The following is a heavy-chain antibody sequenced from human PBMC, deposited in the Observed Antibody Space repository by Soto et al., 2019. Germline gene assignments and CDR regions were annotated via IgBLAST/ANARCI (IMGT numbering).Heavy chain of an antibody. J-gene: IGHJ5*02. CDR1: GDSISSSIQY. Sequence: PSETLSLTCIVSGDSISSSIQYWVWIRQPPGKGLEWIGSIHYSGTSYYNPSLKSRVTIFVDTSKNQLSLKLSSVTAADTAVYYCARHWIAGSSIPWGQGTLVTVSS. D-gene: IGHD2-21*01. CDR2: IHYSGTS. V-gene: IGHV4-39*01. CDR3: ARHWIAGSSIP.